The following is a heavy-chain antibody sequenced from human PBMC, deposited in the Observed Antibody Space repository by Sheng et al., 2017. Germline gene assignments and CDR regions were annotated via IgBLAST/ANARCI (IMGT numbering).Heavy chain of an antibody. D-gene: IGHD1-26*01. J-gene: IGHJ4*02. CDR2: INSDGSST. V-gene: IGHV3-74*01. CDR3: VRDLSGYFDY. CDR1: DFAFSSSW. Sequence: EVQLVEVRGRLSSGPGGSLRLSCAASDFAFSSSWMHWVRQAPGKGPVWVSHINSDGSSTSYAESVKGRFTISRDNAKNTLYLQMNSLRADDTAVYYCVRDLSGYFDYWGQGTLVTVSS.